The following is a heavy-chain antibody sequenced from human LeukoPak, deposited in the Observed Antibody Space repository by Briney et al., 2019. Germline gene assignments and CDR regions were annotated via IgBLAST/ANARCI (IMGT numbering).Heavy chain of an antibody. Sequence: SGRSLRLSCAASGFTFSTYAMHWGRQAPGKGLEWVAVISSDGSNKYYGDSVKGRFTISRDNSRNTLYVQMNSLRAEDTAVYYCASGPYCRGGTCYLPFDYWDQGTLVTVSS. V-gene: IGHV3-30*04. J-gene: IGHJ4*02. CDR1: GFTFSTYA. CDR3: ASGPYCRGGTCYLPFDY. CDR2: ISSDGSNK. D-gene: IGHD2-15*01.